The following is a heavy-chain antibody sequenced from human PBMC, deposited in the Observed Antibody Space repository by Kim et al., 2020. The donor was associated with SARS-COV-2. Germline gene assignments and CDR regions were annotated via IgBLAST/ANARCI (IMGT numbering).Heavy chain of an antibody. Sequence: NTNYAQKLQGRVTMTTDTSTSTAYMELRSLRSDDTAVYYCASSGWYYFDYWGQGTLVTVSS. CDR3: ASSGWYYFDY. CDR2: NT. D-gene: IGHD6-19*01. J-gene: IGHJ4*02. V-gene: IGHV1-18*01.